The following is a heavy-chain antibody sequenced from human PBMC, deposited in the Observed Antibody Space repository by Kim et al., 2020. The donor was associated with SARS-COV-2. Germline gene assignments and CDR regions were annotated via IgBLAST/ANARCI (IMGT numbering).Heavy chain of an antibody. CDR3: ARAREKSFDY. Sequence: KNYGDSGKGRFTISRDNSKNTVDLQMNSLGVEDTAVYYCARAREKSFDYWGQGTLVTVSS. J-gene: IGHJ4*02. V-gene: IGHV3-33*01. CDR2: K.